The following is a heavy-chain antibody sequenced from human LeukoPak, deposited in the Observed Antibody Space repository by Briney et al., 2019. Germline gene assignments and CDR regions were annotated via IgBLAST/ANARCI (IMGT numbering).Heavy chain of an antibody. V-gene: IGHV4-4*02. D-gene: IGHD4-17*01. CDR1: GGSISSYNW. CDR3: ARLSTVTTSFDY. CDR2: IYHGGST. J-gene: IGHJ4*02. Sequence: SGTLSLTCAVSGGSISSYNWWSWVRQPPGKGLEWIGEIYHGGSTSYNPSLESRDTISVDTSKNQFSLKLSSVTAADTAVYYCARLSTVTTSFDYWGQGTLVTVSS.